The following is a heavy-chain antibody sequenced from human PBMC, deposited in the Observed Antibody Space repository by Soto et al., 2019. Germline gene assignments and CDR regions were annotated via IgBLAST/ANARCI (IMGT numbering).Heavy chain of an antibody. V-gene: IGHV1-69*01. Sequence: QVQLVQSGAEVKKPGSSVKVSCKASGGTFSSYTFSWVRQTPGQGLEWMGGIVPLFGTTNDAKIFQGRVTISADESASTVYMELRSLSSADSAISCCARDGDVTSTRPRGALAIWGQGTVITVSS. CDR2: IVPLFGTT. CDR3: ARDGDVTSTRPRGALAI. CDR1: GGTFSSYT. D-gene: IGHD6-6*01. J-gene: IGHJ3*02.